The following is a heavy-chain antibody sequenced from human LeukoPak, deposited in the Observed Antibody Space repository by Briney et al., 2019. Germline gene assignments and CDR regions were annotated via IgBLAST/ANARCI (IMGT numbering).Heavy chain of an antibody. V-gene: IGHV5-51*01. J-gene: IGHJ4*02. CDR2: IYPGDSDT. D-gene: IGHD3-22*01. Sequence: PGESLKISCKGSGYSFTSYWIGWVRQMPGKGLEWMGIIYPGDSDTRYSPSFQGQVTISADKSISTAYLQWSSLKASDTAMYYCARSYYYDSSGYSFRVLDYWGQGTLVTVSS. CDR3: ARSYYYDSSGYSFRVLDY. CDR1: GYSFTSYW.